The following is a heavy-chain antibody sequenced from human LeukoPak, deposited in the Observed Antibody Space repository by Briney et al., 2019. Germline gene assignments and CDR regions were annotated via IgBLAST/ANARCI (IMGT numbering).Heavy chain of an antibody. J-gene: IGHJ4*02. CDR2: IKQDESEK. CDR3: ARDAGNGDFDY. D-gene: IGHD1-1*01. CDR1: GFTFSSYW. V-gene: IGHV3-7*01. Sequence: GGSLRLSCAASGFTFSSYWMTWVRQAPGKGLEWVANIKQDESEKYYVGSVKGRFTNSRDNAKNSLYLQMNSLRVEDTAVYYCARDAGNGDFDYWGQGTLVTVSS.